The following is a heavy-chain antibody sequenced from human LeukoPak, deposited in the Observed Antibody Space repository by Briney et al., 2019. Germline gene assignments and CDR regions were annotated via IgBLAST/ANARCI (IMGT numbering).Heavy chain of an antibody. V-gene: IGHV4-39*01. CDR3: ARHSPPYCGSGSYMDV. J-gene: IGHJ6*02. Sequence: PSETMSLTCTVSGGSISTSTYYWGWIRQTPVKGLEWIGSMYYSGTTYFNPSLKSRLTISVDTSKNQFSLKLSSVTAADTAVYYCARHSPPYCGSGSYMDVWGQGTTVTVSS. CDR1: GGSISTSTYY. D-gene: IGHD3-10*01. CDR2: MYYSGTT.